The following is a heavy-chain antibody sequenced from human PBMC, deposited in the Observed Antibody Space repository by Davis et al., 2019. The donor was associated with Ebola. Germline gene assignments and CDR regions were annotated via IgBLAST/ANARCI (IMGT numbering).Heavy chain of an antibody. D-gene: IGHD1-26*01. J-gene: IGHJ2*01. CDR3: AKLRSHDYSDSSDDFYLDL. Sequence: GGSLRLSCVASGFTFTPSTMHWVRQAPGKGLEWVALISSDGSKEYYADSVEGRFTISKDNSKNKLYLHMNALTAEDTALYYCAKLRSHDYSDSSDDFYLDLWGRGTLVTVSS. CDR1: GFTFTPST. CDR2: ISSDGSKE. V-gene: IGHV3-30*18.